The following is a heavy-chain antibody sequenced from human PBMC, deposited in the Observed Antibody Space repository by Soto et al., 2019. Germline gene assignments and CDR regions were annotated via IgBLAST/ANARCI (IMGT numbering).Heavy chain of an antibody. CDR3: ALGGSGSPGVRRYYYYYGMDV. D-gene: IGHD3-10*01. CDR2: ISAYNGNT. Sequence: ASVKVSCQASGYTFTSYGISWVRQAPGQGLEWMGWISAYNGNTNYAQKLQGRVTMTTDTSTSTAYMELRSLRSDDTAVYYCALGGSGSPGVRRYYYYYGMDVWGQGTTVTVSS. J-gene: IGHJ6*02. CDR1: GYTFTSYG. V-gene: IGHV1-18*01.